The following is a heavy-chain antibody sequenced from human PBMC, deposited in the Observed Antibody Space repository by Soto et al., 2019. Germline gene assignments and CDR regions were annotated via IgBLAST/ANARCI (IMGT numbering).Heavy chain of an antibody. CDR1: GGSISSGGYS. Sequence: PSETLSLTCAVSGGSISSGGYSWSWIRQPPGKGLEWIGYIYHSGSTYYNPSLKSRVTISVDRSKNQFSLKLSSVTAADTAVYYCARDQALAPTVWGYWGQGIQVTVSS. D-gene: IGHD7-27*01. CDR2: IYHSGST. CDR3: ARDQALAPTVWGY. V-gene: IGHV4-30-2*01. J-gene: IGHJ4*02.